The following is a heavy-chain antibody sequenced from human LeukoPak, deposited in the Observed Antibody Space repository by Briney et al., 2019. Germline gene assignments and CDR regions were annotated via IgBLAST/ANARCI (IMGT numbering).Heavy chain of an antibody. J-gene: IGHJ6*02. CDR1: GGSISSSSYY. V-gene: IGHV4-39*01. Sequence: SETLSLTCTVSGGSISSSSYYWGWLRQPPGTGLEWLGSIYYSGSTYYNPSLKSRVTISVDTSKNQFSLKLSSVTAADTAVYYCARLTGRLYYYGMDVWGQGTTVTVSS. CDR2: IYYSGST. D-gene: IGHD3-16*01. CDR3: ARLTGRLYYYGMDV.